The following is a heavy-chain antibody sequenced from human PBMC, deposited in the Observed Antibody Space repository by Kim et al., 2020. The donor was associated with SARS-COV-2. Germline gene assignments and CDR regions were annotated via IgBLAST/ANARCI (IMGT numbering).Heavy chain of an antibody. J-gene: IGHJ4*01. V-gene: IGHV4-39*01. Sequence: SETLSLTCTVSGGSISSSYYYWGWLRQPPGKGLEGIGSVNDSGNTNYNPSIKSRITISTDKSKNQLSLKLGSVTAADTAVYYCARSIRIWWGGGVVDY. CDR1: GGSISSSYYY. CDR3: ARSIRIWWGGGVVDY. CDR2: VNDSGNT. D-gene: IGHD5-12*01.